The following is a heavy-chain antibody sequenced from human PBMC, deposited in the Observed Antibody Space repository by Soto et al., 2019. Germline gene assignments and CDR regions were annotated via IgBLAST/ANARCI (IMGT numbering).Heavy chain of an antibody. D-gene: IGHD6-13*01. CDR3: AHSSGSSSPDD. V-gene: IGHV2-5*02. CDR2: IYWDDDM. Sequence: QITLKESGPTLVKPTQTLTLTCTFSGFSLSTSGVGVGWIRQPPGKDMWWLALIYWDDDMLYSPSLKSRLTNTQDTATNQVVVTTTNMDAVHTARYDLAHSSGSSSPDDWGQGTQVTVSS. J-gene: IGHJ4*02. CDR1: GFSLSTSGVG.